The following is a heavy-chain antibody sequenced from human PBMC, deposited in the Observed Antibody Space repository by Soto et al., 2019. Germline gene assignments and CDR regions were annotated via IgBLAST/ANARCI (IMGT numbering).Heavy chain of an antibody. CDR3: AREGGDTLTSEYYIDY. V-gene: IGHV4-61*01. Sequence: PSETLSLTCTVSGGSVSSGSYYWSWIRQPPGKGLEWIGYIYYSGSTNYNPSLKSRVTISVDTSKNQFSLKLSSVTAADTAVYYCAREGGDTLTSEYYIDYWGQGTLVTVS. CDR1: GGSVSSGSYY. CDR2: IYYSGST. D-gene: IGHD2-21*01. J-gene: IGHJ4*02.